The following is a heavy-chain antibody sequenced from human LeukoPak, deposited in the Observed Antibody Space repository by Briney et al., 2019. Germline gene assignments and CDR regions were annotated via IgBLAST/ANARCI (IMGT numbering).Heavy chain of an antibody. V-gene: IGHV1-69*13. J-gene: IGHJ4*02. CDR1: GGTFSSYA. Sequence: SVKVSCKASGGTFSSYAISWVRQAPGQGLEWMGGIVPIFGTANYAQKFQGRVTITADESTSTAYMELSSLRSEDTAVYYCAASWNALRDYWGQGTLVTVTS. D-gene: IGHD1-1*01. CDR2: IVPIFGTA. CDR3: AASWNALRDY.